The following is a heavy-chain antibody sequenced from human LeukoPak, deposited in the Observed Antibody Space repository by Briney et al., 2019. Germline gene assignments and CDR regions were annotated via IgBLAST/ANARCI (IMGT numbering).Heavy chain of an antibody. D-gene: IGHD3-10*01. CDR1: GFTFSSYA. Sequence: GGSLRLSCAASGFTFSSYAMSWVRQAPGKGLEWVGFIRSKAYGGTTEYAASVKGRFTISRDDSKSIAYLQMNSLKTEDTAVYYCTTQSYGSGSYYLPLYYYYYMDVWGKGTTVTVSS. V-gene: IGHV3-49*04. CDR2: IRSKAYGGTT. CDR3: TTQSYGSGSYYLPLYYYYYMDV. J-gene: IGHJ6*03.